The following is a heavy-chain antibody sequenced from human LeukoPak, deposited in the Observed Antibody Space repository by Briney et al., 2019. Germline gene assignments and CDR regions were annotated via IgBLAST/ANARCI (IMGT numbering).Heavy chain of an antibody. D-gene: IGHD4-23*01. V-gene: IGHV7-4-1*02. CDR2: INTNTGNP. Sequence: ASVKVSCKASGYTFTSYAMNWVRQAPGQGLEWMGWINTNTGNPTYAQGFTGRFVFSLGTSVSTAYLQISSLKAEDTAVYYCARRTNYGGNSLIAFDIWGQGTMVTVSS. CDR3: ARRTNYGGNSLIAFDI. J-gene: IGHJ3*02. CDR1: GYTFTSYA.